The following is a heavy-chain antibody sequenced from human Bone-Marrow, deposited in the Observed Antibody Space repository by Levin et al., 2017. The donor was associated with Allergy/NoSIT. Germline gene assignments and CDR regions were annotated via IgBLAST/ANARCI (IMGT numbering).Heavy chain of an antibody. D-gene: IGHD6-19*01. CDR1: GFTVSSYA. CDR2: ISGSGTST. Sequence: GESLKISCAASGFTVSSYAMSWVRQAPGKGLDWVSAISGSGTSTYYADSVKGRFTISRDNYMTTLYLQMNSLRAEDTAVYYCAKGAGWVAGAVALIWGQGTLVTVSS. CDR3: AKGAGWVAGAVALI. V-gene: IGHV3-23*01. J-gene: IGHJ4*02.